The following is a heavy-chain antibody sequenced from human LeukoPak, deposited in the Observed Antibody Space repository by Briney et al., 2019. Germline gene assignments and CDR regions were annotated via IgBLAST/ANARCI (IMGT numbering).Heavy chain of an antibody. V-gene: IGHV3-30*03. CDR1: GFTFSSYG. D-gene: IGHD2-8*01. CDR2: ISYDGSNK. CDR3: ARDPGGVVYLDY. J-gene: IGHJ4*02. Sequence: GGSLRLSCAASGFTFSSYGMHWVRQAPGKGLEWVAVISYDGSNKYYADSVKGRFTISRDNPKNTLYLQMNSLRAEDTAVYYCARDPGGVVYLDYWGQGTLVTVSS.